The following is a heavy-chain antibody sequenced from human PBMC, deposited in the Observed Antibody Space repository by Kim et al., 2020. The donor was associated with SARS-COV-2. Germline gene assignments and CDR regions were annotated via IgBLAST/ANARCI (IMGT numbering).Heavy chain of an antibody. Sequence: ASVKVSCKASGYTFTSYYMHWVRQAPGQGLEWMGIINPSGGSTSYAQKFQGRVTMTRDTSTSTVYMELSSLRSEDTAVYYCVRDLTTVVIPSGYYYGMDVWGQGTTVTVSS. CDR3: VRDLTTVVIPSGYYYGMDV. CDR2: INPSGGST. V-gene: IGHV1-46*01. CDR1: GYTFTSYY. D-gene: IGHD4-17*01. J-gene: IGHJ6*02.